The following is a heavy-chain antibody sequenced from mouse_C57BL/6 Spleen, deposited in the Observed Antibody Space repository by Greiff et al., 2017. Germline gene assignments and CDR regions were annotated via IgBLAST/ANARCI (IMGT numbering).Heavy chain of an antibody. Sequence: VQLQQSGAELVRPGASVTLSCKASGYTFTDYEMHWVKQTPVHGLEWIGAIDPETGGTAYNQKFKGKAILTADKSSSTAYMELRSLTSEDSAVYYCTRNDYDPFDYWGQGTTLTVSS. CDR1: GYTFTDYE. CDR3: TRNDYDPFDY. CDR2: IDPETGGT. D-gene: IGHD2-4*01. V-gene: IGHV1-15*01. J-gene: IGHJ2*01.